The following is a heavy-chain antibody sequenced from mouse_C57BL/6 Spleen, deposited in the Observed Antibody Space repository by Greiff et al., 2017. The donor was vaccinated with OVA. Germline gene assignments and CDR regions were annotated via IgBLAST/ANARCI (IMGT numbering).Heavy chain of an antibody. V-gene: IGHV1-81*01. J-gene: IGHJ1*03. Sequence: VQLQQSGAELARPGASVKLSCKASGYTFTSYGISWVKQRTGQGLEWIGEIYPRSGNTYYNEKFKGKATLTADKSSSTAYMELRSLTSEDSAVYFCARRITTVVAHWYFDVWGTGTTVTVSS. CDR2: IYPRSGNT. CDR3: ARRITTVVAHWYFDV. D-gene: IGHD1-1*01. CDR1: GYTFTSYG.